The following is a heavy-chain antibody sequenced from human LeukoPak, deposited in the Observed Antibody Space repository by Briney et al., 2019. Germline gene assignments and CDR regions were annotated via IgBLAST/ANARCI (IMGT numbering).Heavy chain of an antibody. V-gene: IGHV1-46*04. CDR3: ARDQVFSVETTYYYYGMDV. CDR2: INPSGGST. CDR1: GYTFTSYY. J-gene: IGHJ6*02. Sequence: ASVKVSCKASGYTFTSYYIHWVRQAPGQGLEWMGVINPSGGSTSYAQQLQGRVTMTRDTSTSTVYMELSNLRSDDTAVYYCARDQVFSVETTYYYYGMDVWGHGTTVTVSS. D-gene: IGHD1-26*01.